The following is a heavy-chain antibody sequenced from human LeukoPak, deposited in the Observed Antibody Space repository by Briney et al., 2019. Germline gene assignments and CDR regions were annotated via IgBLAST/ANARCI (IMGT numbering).Heavy chain of an antibody. CDR2: IYTSGST. D-gene: IGHD2-21*02. V-gene: IGHV4-61*02. CDR3: ARGRAYCGGDCLPNY. CDR1: GGSISSGSYY. J-gene: IGHJ4*02. Sequence: PSETLSLTCTVSGGSISSGSYYWSWIRQPAGKGLEWIGRIYTSGSTNYNPSLKSRVTISVDTSKNQFSLKLSSVTAADTAVYYCARGRAYCGGDCLPNYWGQGTLVIVSS.